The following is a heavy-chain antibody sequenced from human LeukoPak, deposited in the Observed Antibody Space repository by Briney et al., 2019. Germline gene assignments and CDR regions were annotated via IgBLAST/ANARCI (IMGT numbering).Heavy chain of an antibody. V-gene: IGHV3-21*06. CDR3: ARILVVPAANYYYSYGMDD. CDR2: ISSSATYI. CDR1: GFTFSDYN. J-gene: IGHJ6*02. Sequence: GGSLRLSCAASGFTFSDYNTNWVRQAPGKGLEWVSSISSSATYIYYADSVKGRFTISRDNAKTSLSLQMNSLRAEDTAVYYCARILVVPAANYYYSYGMDDWGQGTTVTVSS. D-gene: IGHD2-2*01.